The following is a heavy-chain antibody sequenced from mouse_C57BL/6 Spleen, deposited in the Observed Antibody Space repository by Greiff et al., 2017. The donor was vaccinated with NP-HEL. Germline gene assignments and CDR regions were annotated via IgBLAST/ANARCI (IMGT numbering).Heavy chain of an antibody. Sequence: QVHVKQSGAELVKPGASVKLSCKASGYTFTSYWMHWVKQRPGQGLEWIGMIHPNSGSTNYNEKFKSKATLTVDKSSSTAYMQLSSLTSEDSAVYYCARGGYGRGAMDYWGQGTSVTVSS. V-gene: IGHV1-64*01. D-gene: IGHD1-1*01. CDR2: IHPNSGST. J-gene: IGHJ4*01. CDR1: GYTFTSYW. CDR3: ARGGYGRGAMDY.